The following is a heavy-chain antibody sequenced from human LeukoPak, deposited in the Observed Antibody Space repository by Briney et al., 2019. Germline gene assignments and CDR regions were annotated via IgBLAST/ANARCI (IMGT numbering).Heavy chain of an antibody. CDR2: IKQDGSEK. Sequence: GGSLRLSCAASGFTFSSYWMSWVRQAPGKGLEWVANIKQDGSEKYYVGSVKGRFTISRDNAKNSLYLQMNSLRDEDTAVYYCAREADSGYVFDYWGQGTLVTVSS. V-gene: IGHV3-7*01. CDR1: GFTFSSYW. J-gene: IGHJ4*02. D-gene: IGHD5-12*01. CDR3: AREADSGYVFDY.